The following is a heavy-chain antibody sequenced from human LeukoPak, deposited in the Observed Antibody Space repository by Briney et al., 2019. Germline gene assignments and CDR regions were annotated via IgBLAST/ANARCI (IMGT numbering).Heavy chain of an antibody. CDR1: GFTFSSYA. D-gene: IGHD4-23*01. V-gene: IGHV3-23*01. CDR3: EAGVGEKSGGWFGP. CDR2: ISGSGGST. J-gene: IGHJ5*01. Sequence: GGSLRLSCAASGFTFSSYAMSWVRQAPGKGLEWVSAISGSGGSTYYADSVKGRFTISRDNSKNTLYLQMNSLRAEDTAVYYWEAGVGEKSGGWFGPWGQGTLVT.